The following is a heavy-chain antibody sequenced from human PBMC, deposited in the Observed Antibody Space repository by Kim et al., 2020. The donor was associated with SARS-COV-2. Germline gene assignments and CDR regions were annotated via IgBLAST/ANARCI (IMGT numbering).Heavy chain of an antibody. J-gene: IGHJ5*02. D-gene: IGHD5-18*01. CDR2: IYYSGST. CDR3: ARQARGYSYASNWFDP. Sequence: SETLSLTCTVSGGSISSYYWSWIRQPPGKGLEWIGYIYYSGSTNYNPSLKSRVTISVDTSKNQFSLKLSSVTAADTAGYYCARQARGYSYASNWFDPWSQGTLVTDS. V-gene: IGHV4-59*08. CDR1: GGSISSYY.